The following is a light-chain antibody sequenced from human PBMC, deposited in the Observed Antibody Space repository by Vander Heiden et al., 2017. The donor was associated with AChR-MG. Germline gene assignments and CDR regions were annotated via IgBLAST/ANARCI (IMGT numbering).Light chain of an antibody. Sequence: QSVLPHPPSPSGTPGPRVTISCSVSSFNIGSNTVNWYQQLPGTAPKLLIYSNKQRPAGVPDRFAGSKSGTSASLAISGLQSEDEADYYCAAWDDSLNGVVFGGGTKLTVL. CDR2: SNK. CDR1: SFNIGSNT. J-gene: IGLJ2*01. V-gene: IGLV1-44*01. CDR3: AAWDDSLNGVV.